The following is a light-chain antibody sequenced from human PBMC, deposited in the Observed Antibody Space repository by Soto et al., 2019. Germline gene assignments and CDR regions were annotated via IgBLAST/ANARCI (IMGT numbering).Light chain of an antibody. V-gene: IGLV2-14*01. CDR1: SSDNGGYNY. CDR2: DVS. CDR3: SSYTSSSTPYV. Sequence: QSALTQPASVSGSPGQSITISCTGTSSDNGGYNYVSWYQQHPGKAPKLMIYDVSNRPSGVSNRFSGSKSGNTASLTISGLLAEDEADYYCSSYTSSSTPYVFGTGTKVTVL. J-gene: IGLJ1*01.